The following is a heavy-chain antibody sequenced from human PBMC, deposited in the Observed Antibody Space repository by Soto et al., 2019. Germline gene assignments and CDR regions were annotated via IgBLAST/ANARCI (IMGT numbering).Heavy chain of an antibody. CDR3: ARGPWTPPSWFDP. J-gene: IGHJ5*02. V-gene: IGHV1-69*13. CDR2: IIPIFGTA. CDR1: GGTFSGYA. Sequence: SVKVSCKASGGTFSGYAISWVRQAPGQGLEWMGGIIPIFGTANYAQKFQGRVTITADESTSTAYMELSSLRSEDTAMYYCARGPWTPPSWFDPWGQGTLVTVSS. D-gene: IGHD3-3*01.